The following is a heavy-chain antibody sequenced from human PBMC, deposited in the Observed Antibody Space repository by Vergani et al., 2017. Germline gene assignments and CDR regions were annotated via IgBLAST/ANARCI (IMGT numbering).Heavy chain of an antibody. CDR2: IKQDGSEK. J-gene: IGHJ4*02. V-gene: IGHV3-7*01. CDR1: GFNFSSYW. Sequence: LVESGGGVVQPGRSLTLTCSASGFNFSSYWMSWVRQAPGKGLEWVANIKQDGSEKYYVDSVKGRFTISRDNAKNSLYLQMNSLRAEDTAVYYCARDGGYSSGWDFDYWGQGTLVTVSS. D-gene: IGHD6-19*01. CDR3: ARDGGYSSGWDFDY.